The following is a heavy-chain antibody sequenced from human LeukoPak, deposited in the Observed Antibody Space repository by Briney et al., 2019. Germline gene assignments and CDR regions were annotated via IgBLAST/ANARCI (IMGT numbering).Heavy chain of an antibody. Sequence: GASVKVSCKASGGTFSSCAISWVRQAPGQGLEWMGRIIPIFGTANYAQKFQGRVTITADKSTSTAYMELSSLRSEDTAVYYCAGGGSYYWFDPWGQGTLVTVSS. V-gene: IGHV1-69*06. CDR1: GGTFSSCA. J-gene: IGHJ5*02. CDR2: IIPIFGTA. CDR3: AGGGSYYWFDP. D-gene: IGHD1-26*01.